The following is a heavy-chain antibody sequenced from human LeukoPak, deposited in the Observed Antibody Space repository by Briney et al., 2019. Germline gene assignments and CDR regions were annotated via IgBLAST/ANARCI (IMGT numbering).Heavy chain of an antibody. J-gene: IGHJ4*02. CDR2: ISPTGGAI. CDR3: ARSPLRYPAPFPS. CDR1: GFTFSTSA. D-gene: IGHD3-9*01. Sequence: GGSLRLSCAASGFTFSTSAMNWVRQAPGRGLEWVSSISPTGGAIFYADSLRGRFTISRDNAKNSLYLQMNSLRAEDTAVYYCARSPLRYPAPFPSWGQGTLVTVSS. V-gene: IGHV3-21*01.